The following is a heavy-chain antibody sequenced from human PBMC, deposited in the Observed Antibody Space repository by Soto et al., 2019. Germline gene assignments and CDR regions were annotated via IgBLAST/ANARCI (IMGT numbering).Heavy chain of an antibody. J-gene: IGHJ6*02. CDR1: GFTFSNCG. CDR3: ARCSRNSCYSYGVDV. Sequence: GGSLRLSCAASGFTFSNCGMNWVRQTPGKGLEWVSYISDSGATKHYADSVKGRFTISRDNGKDSLYLQMNSLRDEDTAVYFCARCSRNSCYSYGVDVWGQGATVTVS. D-gene: IGHD2-15*01. CDR2: ISDSGATK. V-gene: IGHV3-48*02.